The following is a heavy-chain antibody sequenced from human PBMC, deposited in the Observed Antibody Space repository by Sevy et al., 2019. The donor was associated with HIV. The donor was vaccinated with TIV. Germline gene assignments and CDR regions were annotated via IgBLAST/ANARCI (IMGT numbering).Heavy chain of an antibody. D-gene: IGHD4-17*01. CDR2: IGNSGTTI. Sequence: GGSLRLSCAASGFTFSSYEMNWVRQAPGKGLEWVSYIGNSGTTISYPDSVKGRFTISRDNARNSLYLQRNSLRAEDTAVYYCARDLPPSATTVAHFDCWGQGTLVTVSS. CDR3: ARDLPPSATTVAHFDC. J-gene: IGHJ4*02. V-gene: IGHV3-48*03. CDR1: GFTFSSYE.